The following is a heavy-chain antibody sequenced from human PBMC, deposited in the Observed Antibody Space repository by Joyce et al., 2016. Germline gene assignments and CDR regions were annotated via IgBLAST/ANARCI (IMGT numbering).Heavy chain of an antibody. CDR2: IHGGNGNV. V-gene: IGHV1-3*01. CDR1: GYTFIFNG. D-gene: IGHD3-9*01. Sequence: QVQVVQSGAELRKPGASVKVSCKSSGYTFIFNGGHWVRQAPGQRPEWRGWIHGGNGNVEYSQQFQDRVTITRDTASSTAYLEVSSLRSEDTAIYYCAAGFYDVVTGKADPEYWGQGTLVTVSA. CDR3: AAGFYDVVTGKADPEY. J-gene: IGHJ4*02.